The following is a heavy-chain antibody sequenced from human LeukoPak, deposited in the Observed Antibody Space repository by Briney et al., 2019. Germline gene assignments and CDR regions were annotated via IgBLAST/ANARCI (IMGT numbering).Heavy chain of an antibody. CDR3: ARAITIFGGDYFDY. CDR2: IYYSGST. D-gene: IGHD3-3*01. Sequence: PSGTLSLTCTVSGGSISSHYWSWIRQPPGKGLEWIGYIYYSGSTNYNPSLKSRVTISVDTSKNQFSLKLSSVTAADTAVYYCARAITIFGGDYFDYWGQGTLVTVSS. V-gene: IGHV4-59*11. J-gene: IGHJ4*02. CDR1: GGSISSHY.